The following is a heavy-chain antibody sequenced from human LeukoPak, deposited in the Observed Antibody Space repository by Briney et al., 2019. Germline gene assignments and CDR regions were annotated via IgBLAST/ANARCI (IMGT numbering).Heavy chain of an antibody. V-gene: IGHV3-30*18. D-gene: IGHD4-17*01. CDR2: ISYDGSNK. CDR1: GFTFSSYG. J-gene: IGHJ6*03. Sequence: PGGSLRLSCAASGFTFSSYGMHWVRQAPGKGLEWVAVISYDGSNKYYADSVKGRFTISRDNSKNTLYLQMNSLRAEDTAVYYCAKAEVTSNYYYYMDVWGKGTTVTVSS. CDR3: AKAEVTSNYYYYMDV.